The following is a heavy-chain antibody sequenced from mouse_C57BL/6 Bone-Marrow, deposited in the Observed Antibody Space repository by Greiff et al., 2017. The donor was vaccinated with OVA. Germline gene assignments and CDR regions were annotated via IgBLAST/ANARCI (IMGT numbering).Heavy chain of an antibody. CDR1: GYTFTSYW. D-gene: IGHD1-1*01. V-gene: IGHV1-59*01. CDR2: IDPSDSYT. CDR3: ARRYYGSSYGFAY. Sequence: QVQLQQPGAELVKPGASVKLSCKASGYTFTSYWMHWVKQRPGQGLEWIGVIDPSDSYTNSNQKFKGKATLTVDTSSSTAYMQLSSLTSEDSAVYYCARRYYGSSYGFAYWGQGTLVTVSA. J-gene: IGHJ3*01.